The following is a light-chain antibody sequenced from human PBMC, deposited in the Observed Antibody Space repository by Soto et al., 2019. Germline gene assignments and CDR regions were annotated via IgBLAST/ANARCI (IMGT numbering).Light chain of an antibody. J-gene: IGLJ1*01. Sequence: QSALTQPASVSGSPGQSITISCTGTSSDVGNYNLVSWYQQHPGKVPKLMIYDVSKRPSGVSNRFSGSKSGNTASLTISGLQADDEADYYCCSYAGDSYVFGTGTKLTVL. CDR3: CSYAGDSYV. V-gene: IGLV2-23*02. CDR1: SSDVGNYNL. CDR2: DVS.